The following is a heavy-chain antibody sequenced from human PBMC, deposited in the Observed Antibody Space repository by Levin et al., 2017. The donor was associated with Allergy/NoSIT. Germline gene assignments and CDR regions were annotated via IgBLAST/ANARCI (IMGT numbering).Heavy chain of an antibody. V-gene: IGHV1-46*01. Sequence: GESLKISCKASGYTFTSYYMHWVRQAPGQGLEWMGIINPSGGSTSYAQKFQGRVTMTRDTSTSTVYMELSSLRSEDTAVYYCARDGAPYYYGSGSYYNYFDYWGQGTLVTVSS. J-gene: IGHJ4*02. CDR3: ARDGAPYYYGSGSYYNYFDY. CDR1: GYTFTSYY. CDR2: INPSGGST. D-gene: IGHD3-10*01.